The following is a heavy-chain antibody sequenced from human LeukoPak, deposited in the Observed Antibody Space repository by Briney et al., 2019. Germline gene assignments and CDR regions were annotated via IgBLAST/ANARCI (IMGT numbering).Heavy chain of an antibody. D-gene: IGHD3-22*01. CDR1: GGSISSDSYY. CDR2: IYTSGGT. CDR3: AGIDSSGYQYYFDY. Sequence: SETLSLTCTVSGGSISSDSYYWSWIRQPAGKGLEWIGRIYTSGGTNYNPSLKSRVTISVDTSKNQFSLKLSSVTAADTAVYYCAGIDSSGYQYYFDYWGQGTLVTVSS. J-gene: IGHJ4*02. V-gene: IGHV4-61*02.